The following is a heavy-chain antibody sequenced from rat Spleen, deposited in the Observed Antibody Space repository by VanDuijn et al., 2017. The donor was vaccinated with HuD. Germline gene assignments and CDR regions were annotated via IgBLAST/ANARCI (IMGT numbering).Heavy chain of an antibody. CDR1: GFSLTSYN. CDR3: TRSNWDLPYWNFDF. J-gene: IGHJ1*01. D-gene: IGHD3-6*01. Sequence: QVQLKESGPGLVQPSQTLSLTCTVSGFSLTSYNVHWVRQTSGKGLEWMGIIWTSGTTDYNSALKSRLSISRDTSKSQVFLKMNSLQTDDTAIYFCTRSNWDLPYWNFDFWGPGTMVTVSS. CDR2: IWTSGTT. V-gene: IGHV2-30*01.